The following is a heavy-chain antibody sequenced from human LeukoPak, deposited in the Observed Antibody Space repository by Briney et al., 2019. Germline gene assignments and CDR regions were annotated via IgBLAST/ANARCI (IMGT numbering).Heavy chain of an antibody. CDR3: TAMSKYSSSRTTPRSMDYYRMDD. V-gene: IGHV3-15*01. J-gene: IGHJ6*02. D-gene: IGHD6-13*01. CDR2: IKSITDGGTT. Sequence: PGGSLRLSCAAPGFTFTHAWMSWVRQAPGKGLQWVGRIKSITDGGTTDNAAPVKGRFTMSRDDSKNTLFLQMNSLKTEDTGVYNCTAMSKYSSSRTTPRSMDYYRMDDWGQGTTVTVSS. CDR1: GFTFTHAW.